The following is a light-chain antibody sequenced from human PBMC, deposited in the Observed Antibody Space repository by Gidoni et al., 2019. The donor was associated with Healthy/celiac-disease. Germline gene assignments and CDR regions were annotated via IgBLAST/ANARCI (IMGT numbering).Light chain of an antibody. J-gene: IGKJ4*01. V-gene: IGKV1-39*01. CDR1: QSISSY. Sequence: EIQLSQSPSSLSASVRDRVTITCRASQSISSYLNWYQQKPGKAPKLLIYAASSLQSGVQSRFSGSGSGTDFTLTISSLQPEDFATYYCQQSYSTPLTFGGGTKVEIK. CDR2: AAS. CDR3: QQSYSTPLT.